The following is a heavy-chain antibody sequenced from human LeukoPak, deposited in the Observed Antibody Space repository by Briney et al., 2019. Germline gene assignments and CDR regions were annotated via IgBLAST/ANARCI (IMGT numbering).Heavy chain of an antibody. CDR2: ISGSGGST. V-gene: IGHV3-23*01. J-gene: IGHJ4*02. D-gene: IGHD2-2*01. CDR1: GFTFSSYA. CDR3: AKDIVVVPAAISGWFLDY. Sequence: PGGSLRLSCAASGFTFSSYAMSWVRQAPGKGLEWVSAISGSGGSTYYADSVKGRFTISRDNSKNTLYLQMNSLRAEDTAVYYCAKDIVVVPAAISGWFLDYWGQGTLVTVSS.